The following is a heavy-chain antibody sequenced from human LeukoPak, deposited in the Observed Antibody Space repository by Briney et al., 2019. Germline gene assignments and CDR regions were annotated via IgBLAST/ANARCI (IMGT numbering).Heavy chain of an antibody. CDR2: ISSSGSTI. CDR3: TRVSWRGEIF. D-gene: IGHD3-3*01. Sequence: GGSLRLSCAASGFTFSSYEMNWVRQAPGKGLEWVSYISSSGSTIYYADSVKGRFTISRDNAKNSLYLQMNSLRAEDTAVYYCTRVSWRGEIFWGQGTLVSVSS. CDR1: GFTFSSYE. V-gene: IGHV3-48*03. J-gene: IGHJ4*02.